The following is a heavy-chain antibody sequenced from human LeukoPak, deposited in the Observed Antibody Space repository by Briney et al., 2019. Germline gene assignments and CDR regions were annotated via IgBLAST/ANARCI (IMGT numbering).Heavy chain of an antibody. CDR3: TRDQYSSGWYDILFDY. Sequence: GRSLTLSCTASGFSFGDYAMRWFRPASGKGWEWVGFIRCNIYGGTTEYAASVKGIFTISRDDSKSIAYLQMNSMKTEDTAVYYCTRDQYSSGWYDILFDYWGQGTLVTVSA. CDR2: IRCNIYGGTT. D-gene: IGHD6-19*01. CDR1: GFSFGDYA. J-gene: IGHJ4*02. V-gene: IGHV3-49*03.